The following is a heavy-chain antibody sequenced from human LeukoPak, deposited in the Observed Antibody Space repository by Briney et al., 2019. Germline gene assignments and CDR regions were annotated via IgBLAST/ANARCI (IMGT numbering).Heavy chain of an antibody. CDR1: GFTFSSYS. D-gene: IGHD4-23*01. Sequence: GGSLRLSCAASGFTFSSYSINWVRQAPGKGLEWVSAISGSGGSTYYADSVKGRFTISRDNSKNTLYLQMNSLRAEDTAVYYCAKGEVVTPYYFDYWGQGTLVTVSS. CDR2: ISGSGGST. V-gene: IGHV3-23*01. J-gene: IGHJ4*02. CDR3: AKGEVVTPYYFDY.